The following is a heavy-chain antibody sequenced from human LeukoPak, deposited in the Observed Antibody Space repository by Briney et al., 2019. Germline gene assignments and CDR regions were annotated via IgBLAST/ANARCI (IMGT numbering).Heavy chain of an antibody. D-gene: IGHD3-22*01. CDR3: AKDPHVGSSGYYQYYFDY. Sequence: PGGSLRLSCTACGFTFNDYAMNWVRQSAGMRLDWLSTLSGSGGSSYYANSVRGRFTISRDNSKNTLFLQMHNLRAEDTAVYYCAKDPHVGSSGYYQYYFDYWGRGTLVTVSP. CDR2: LSGSGGSS. CDR1: GFTFNDYA. J-gene: IGHJ4*02. V-gene: IGHV3-23*01.